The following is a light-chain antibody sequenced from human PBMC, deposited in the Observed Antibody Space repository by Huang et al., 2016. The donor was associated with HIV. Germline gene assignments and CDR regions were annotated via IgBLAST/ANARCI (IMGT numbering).Light chain of an antibody. CDR1: QSLSTN. Sequence: IVMTQSPATLSVSPGERATLSCRASQSLSTNLAWYQQRPGQAPRLLLDSASTRATGIPARFSGSGSGTEFTLTISSLQSEDSAVYYCQHFNKWPPTFGQGTKVEIK. CDR2: SAS. CDR3: QHFNKWPPT. V-gene: IGKV3-15*01. J-gene: IGKJ1*01.